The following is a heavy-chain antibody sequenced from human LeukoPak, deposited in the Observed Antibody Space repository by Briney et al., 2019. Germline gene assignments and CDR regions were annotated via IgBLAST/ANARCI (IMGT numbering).Heavy chain of an antibody. CDR2: TYYRSKWHK. Sequence: SQTLSLTCAISGDRVSSNSAASNWIRQSPSRGLEWPGRTYYRSKWHKDYAVSVKSRITINPDTSENQFSLQLNSVTPEDTAVYYCARDLGNTGWYTFDYWGQGTLVTVSS. V-gene: IGHV6-1*01. CDR3: ARDLGNTGWYTFDY. J-gene: IGHJ4*02. D-gene: IGHD6-19*01. CDR1: GDRVSSNSAA.